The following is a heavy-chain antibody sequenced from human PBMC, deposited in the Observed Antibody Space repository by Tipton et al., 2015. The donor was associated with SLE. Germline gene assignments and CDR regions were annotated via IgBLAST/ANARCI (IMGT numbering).Heavy chain of an antibody. Sequence: LRLSCTVSGGSISSYYWSWIRQPPGKGLEWIGYIYYSGSTNYNPSLKSRVTISVDTSKNQFSLKLSSVTAADTAVYYCGGWWHDAFDIWGQGTMFTVSS. CDR1: GGSISSYY. V-gene: IGHV4-59*01. CDR2: IYYSGST. D-gene: IGHD2-8*02. CDR3: GGWWHDAFDI. J-gene: IGHJ3*02.